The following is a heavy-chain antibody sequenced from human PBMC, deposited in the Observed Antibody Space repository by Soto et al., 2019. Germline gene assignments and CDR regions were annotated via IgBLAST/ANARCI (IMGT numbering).Heavy chain of an antibody. D-gene: IGHD2-15*01. CDR1: GFTFSSYA. V-gene: IGHV3-23*01. Sequence: GGSLRLSCAASGFTFSSYAMSWVRQAPGKGLEWVSAISGSGGSTYYADSVKGRFTISRDNSKNTLYLQMNSLRAEDTAVYYCAGTLGPVVHYYYYYYMDVWGKGTTVTVSS. J-gene: IGHJ6*03. CDR2: ISGSGGST. CDR3: AGTLGPVVHYYYYYYMDV.